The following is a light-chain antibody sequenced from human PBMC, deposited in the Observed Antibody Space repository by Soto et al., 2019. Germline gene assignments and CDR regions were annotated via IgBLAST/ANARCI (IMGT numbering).Light chain of an antibody. Sequence: EIVLTQSPGTLSLSPGERATLSCRASQSVSSSLAWYQQKPGQAHRLLIYGTSNRPTAIPDRFSGSGSGADFTLTISRLEPEDFALYYCQQYGISPSTFGPGTKVEI. CDR2: GTS. CDR3: QQYGISPST. V-gene: IGKV3-20*01. CDR1: QSVSSS. J-gene: IGKJ1*01.